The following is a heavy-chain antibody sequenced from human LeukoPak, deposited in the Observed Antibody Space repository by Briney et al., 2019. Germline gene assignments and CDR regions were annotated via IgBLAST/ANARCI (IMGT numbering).Heavy chain of an antibody. V-gene: IGHV4-4*07. CDR3: ARMNVVVTAIAPYYYYYMDV. D-gene: IGHD2-21*02. J-gene: IGHJ6*03. Sequence: SETLSLTRTVSGGSISSYYWSWIRQPAGKGLEWIGRIYTSGSTNYNPSLKSRVTMSVDTSKNQFSLKLSSVTAADTAVYYCARMNVVVTAIAPYYYYYMDVWGKGTTVTVSS. CDR2: IYTSGST. CDR1: GGSISSYY.